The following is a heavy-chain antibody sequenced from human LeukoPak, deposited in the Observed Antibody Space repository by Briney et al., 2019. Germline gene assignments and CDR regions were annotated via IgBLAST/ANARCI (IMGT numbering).Heavy chain of an antibody. J-gene: IGHJ4*02. CDR2: VYGGGNT. V-gene: IGHV3-53*01. CDR1: GFTVANDR. CDR3: VRGRFGAIVEN. D-gene: IGHD5-24*01. Sequence: HPGGSLRLSCAASGFTVANDRMSWVRQAPGKGLEWVSTVYGGGNTAYADSVKGRFTISRDTSKNTLLLQMNSLRAEDTALYFCVRGRFGAIVENWGQGALVIVSS.